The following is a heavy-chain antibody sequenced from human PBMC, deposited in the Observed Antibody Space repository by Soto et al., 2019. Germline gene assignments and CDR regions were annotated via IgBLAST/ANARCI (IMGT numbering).Heavy chain of an antibody. J-gene: IGHJ6*02. CDR1: GFTFSSYG. V-gene: IGHV3-30*18. D-gene: IGHD2-2*01. CDR2: ISYDGSNK. Sequence: QVQLVESGGGVVQPGRSLRLSCAASGFTFSSYGMHWVRQAPGKGLEWVAVISYDGSNKYYADSVKGRFTISRDNSKKTLSLQTNSLRTEDKAVYYCANHQGRVTDFYYGMDVWGQGTTVTVSS. CDR3: ANHQGRVTDFYYGMDV.